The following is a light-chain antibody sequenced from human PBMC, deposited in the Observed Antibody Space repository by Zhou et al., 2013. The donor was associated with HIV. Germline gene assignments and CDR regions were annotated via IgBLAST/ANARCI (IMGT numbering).Light chain of an antibody. CDR2: SAS. CDR3: QQFNNYPIT. CDR1: QGIRNS. Sequence: DIQMTQSPSSLSASVGDRVTITCRASQGIRNSLAWHQQKPGEAPELLIYSASTLQSGVPSRFSGSGSGTNFTLTISSLQPEDFATYYCQQFNNYPITFGQGTRLEIK. V-gene: IGKV1-27*01. J-gene: IGKJ5*01.